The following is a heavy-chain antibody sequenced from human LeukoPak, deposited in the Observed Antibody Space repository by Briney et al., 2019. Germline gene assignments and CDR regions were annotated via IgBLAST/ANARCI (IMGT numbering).Heavy chain of an antibody. J-gene: IGHJ3*02. CDR2: ISGSGDSTYYEST. CDR3: AKDRGYYDSVGYGFDI. V-gene: IGHV3-23*01. CDR1: GFTFTSYA. D-gene: IGHD3-22*01. Sequence: RGSLRLSCAASGFTFTSYAMSWVRQAPGKGLEWVSAISGSGDSTYYESTYYAVSVKGRFTISRDNSKNMLYLQMNSLRAEDTAVYYCAKDRGYYDSVGYGFDIWGQGTMVTVSS.